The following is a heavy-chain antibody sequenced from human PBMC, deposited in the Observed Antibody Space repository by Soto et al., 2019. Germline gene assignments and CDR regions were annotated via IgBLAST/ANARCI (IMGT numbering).Heavy chain of an antibody. Sequence: QVQLQESGPGLVKPSETLSFTCNVSGGSISSGGYYWSWIRQLPGKGLEWIGYIYHRGGTYYNPALKRRITISVDTSKNKFSLKMTSVTAADTAVYFCARAPGRMMNALRYYYGLDVWGQGTTVTVSS. D-gene: IGHD2-8*01. J-gene: IGHJ6*02. CDR3: ARAPGRMMNALRYYYGLDV. CDR1: GGSISSGGYY. CDR2: IYHRGGT. V-gene: IGHV4-31*02.